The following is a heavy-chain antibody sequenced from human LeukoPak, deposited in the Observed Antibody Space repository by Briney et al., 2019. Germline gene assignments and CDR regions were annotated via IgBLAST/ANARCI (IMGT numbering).Heavy chain of an antibody. CDR3: AIDGTFLELDY. Sequence: GGSLRLSCAASGFTSSSYWMSWVRQAPGKGLEWVANIKQDGSEKYYVDSVKGRFTISRDNARHSLYLQMNSLRAEDTAVYYCAIDGTFLELDYWGQGTLVTVSS. CDR1: GFTSSSYW. J-gene: IGHJ4*02. V-gene: IGHV3-7*01. CDR2: IKQDGSEK. D-gene: IGHD3-3*01.